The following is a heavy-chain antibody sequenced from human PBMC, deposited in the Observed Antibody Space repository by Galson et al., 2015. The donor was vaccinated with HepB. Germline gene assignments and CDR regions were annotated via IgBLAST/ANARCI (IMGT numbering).Heavy chain of an antibody. CDR1: GFSLNNARLG. D-gene: IGHD6-19*01. Sequence: PALVKPTQTLTLTCTVSGFSLNNARLGVSWIRQPPGEALEWLAHIFSNVEKSYSTSLKTRLTISKDTSKSQVVLTMANMDPVDTATYYCAQIVKVDSSGWWYYFDYWGQGTLVTVSS. CDR3: AQIVKVDSSGWWYYFDY. CDR2: IFSNVEK. J-gene: IGHJ4*02. V-gene: IGHV2-26*01.